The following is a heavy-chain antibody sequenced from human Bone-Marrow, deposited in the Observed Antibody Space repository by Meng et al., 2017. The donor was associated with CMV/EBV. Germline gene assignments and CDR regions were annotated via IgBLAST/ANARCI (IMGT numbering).Heavy chain of an antibody. D-gene: IGHD2-2*01. Sequence: QVRLVQSGAEVKKPGDSVKVSCKASGYTFTSYGISWVRQAPGQGLEWMGWISAYNGNTNYAQKLQGRVTMTTDTSTSTAYMELRSLRSDDTAVYYCARDRGPYQLLIHFDYWGQGTLVTVSS. V-gene: IGHV1-18*01. CDR3: ARDRGPYQLLIHFDY. CDR2: ISAYNGNT. CDR1: GYTFTSYG. J-gene: IGHJ4*02.